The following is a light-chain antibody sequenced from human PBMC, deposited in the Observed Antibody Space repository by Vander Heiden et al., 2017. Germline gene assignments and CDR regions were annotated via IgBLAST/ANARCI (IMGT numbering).Light chain of an antibody. Sequence: QSALTQPPSVSGSPGQSVTISCTGTSSDLGSYNRVSWYQQPPGTAPKLVIYEVSHRPLGVPDRFSGSKSGNTASLTISGLQAEDEADYYCSSYTSSSTWVFGGGTKLTVL. CDR2: EVS. V-gene: IGLV2-18*02. J-gene: IGLJ3*02. CDR1: SSDLGSYNR. CDR3: SSYTSSSTWV.